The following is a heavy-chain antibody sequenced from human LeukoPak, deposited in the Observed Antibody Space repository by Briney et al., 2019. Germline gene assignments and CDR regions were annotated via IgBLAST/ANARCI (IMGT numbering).Heavy chain of an antibody. CDR2: ISGSSSYM. CDR3: ARYSPGRGGLDI. Sequence: GGSLRLSCAASGFTFTNYNMNWVRQAPGKGLEWLSSISGSSSYMYYADSVKGRFTISRDNAKNLLYVHMNSLRAEDTAVYYCARYSPGRGGLDIWGQGTMVTVSS. CDR1: GFTFTNYN. V-gene: IGHV3-21*01. J-gene: IGHJ3*02. D-gene: IGHD2-21*01.